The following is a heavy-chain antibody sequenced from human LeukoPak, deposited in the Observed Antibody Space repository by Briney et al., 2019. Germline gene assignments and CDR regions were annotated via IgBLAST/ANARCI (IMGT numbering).Heavy chain of an antibody. V-gene: IGHV7-4-1*02. CDR3: ASLRPDYYGSGSYLDY. Sequence: ASVELSCKASGYTFTSYAMNWVRQAPGQGLEWMGWINTNAGNPTYAQGFTGRFVFSLDTSVSTAYLQISSLKAEDTAVYYCASLRPDYYGSGSYLDYWGQGTLVTVSS. D-gene: IGHD3-10*01. CDR1: GYTFTSYA. CDR2: INTNAGNP. J-gene: IGHJ4*02.